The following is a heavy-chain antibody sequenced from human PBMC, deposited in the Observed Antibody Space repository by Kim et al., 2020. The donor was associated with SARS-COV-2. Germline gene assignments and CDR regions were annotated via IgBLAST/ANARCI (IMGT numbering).Heavy chain of an antibody. D-gene: IGHD2-15*01. V-gene: IGHV3-33*01. Sequence: GGSLRLSCVASGFSFSSYGMRWVRQAPDKGLEWVAVICYDGNDKYYVDAVKGRCSISRENSKSTLYLHMNSLRVEDTAVYYCAREGGYCCGDSCSTDHYFGLDVWGQGTTVTVSS. CDR1: GFSFSSYG. J-gene: IGHJ6*02. CDR2: ICYDGNDK. CDR3: AREGGYCCGDSCSTDHYFGLDV.